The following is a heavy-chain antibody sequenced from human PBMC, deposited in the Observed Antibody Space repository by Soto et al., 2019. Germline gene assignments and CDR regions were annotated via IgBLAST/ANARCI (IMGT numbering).Heavy chain of an antibody. CDR2: LGTIGA. CDR3: ARDLTTHDY. V-gene: IGHV3-23*01. J-gene: IGHJ4*02. Sequence: EVQLLESGGGLVQPGGSLRLSCVGSGFTFSAHAITWVRQAPGKGLEWVSTLGTIGAFYADSVKGRFTISRDNSKNTVNLQMNSLRGEDTAIYYCARDLTTHDYWGQGTVFTVSS. CDR1: GFTFSAHA.